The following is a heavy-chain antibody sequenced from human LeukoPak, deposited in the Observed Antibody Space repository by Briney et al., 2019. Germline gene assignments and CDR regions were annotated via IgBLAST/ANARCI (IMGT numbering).Heavy chain of an antibody. Sequence: PGGSLRLSCAASGFTFSNAWMSWVRQAPGKGLEWVSIISSGGGTTYYADSVKGRFTISRDSSKNTLYLEMNSLRAGDTAVYYCAKKKGIPGTTPPHYFDYWGQGTLVTVSS. V-gene: IGHV3-23*01. J-gene: IGHJ4*02. CDR2: ISSGGGTT. D-gene: IGHD1-20*01. CDR1: GFTFSNAW. CDR3: AKKKGIPGTTPPHYFDY.